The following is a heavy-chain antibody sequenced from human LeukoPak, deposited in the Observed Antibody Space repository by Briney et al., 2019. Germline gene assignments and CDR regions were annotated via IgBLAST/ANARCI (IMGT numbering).Heavy chain of an antibody. CDR2: IYYSGST. D-gene: IGHD3-3*01. CDR3: ARFQYYDFWSTYRTVNAFDI. CDR1: GDSISDYY. V-gene: IGHV4-59*01. J-gene: IGHJ3*02. Sequence: PSETLSLTCTVSGDSISDYYWSWVRQPPGKGLEWIGYIYYSGSTTYNPSLKSRVTISVDTSKNQFSLKLSSVTAADTAVYYCARFQYYDFWSTYRTVNAFDIWGQGTMVTVSS.